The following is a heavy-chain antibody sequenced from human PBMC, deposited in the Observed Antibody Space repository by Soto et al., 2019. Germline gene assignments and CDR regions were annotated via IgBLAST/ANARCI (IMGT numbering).Heavy chain of an antibody. Sequence: GGSLRLSCAASGFTFSTYSMNWVRQAPGKGLEWVSHISSSSGTIYYADSVKGRFTISRDNAKSSLHLQMNSLRAEDTAVYYCAKQGWAHWGQGTLVTVSS. CDR1: GFTFSTYS. J-gene: IGHJ4*02. D-gene: IGHD3-16*01. V-gene: IGHV3-48*01. CDR2: ISSSSGTI. CDR3: AKQGWAH.